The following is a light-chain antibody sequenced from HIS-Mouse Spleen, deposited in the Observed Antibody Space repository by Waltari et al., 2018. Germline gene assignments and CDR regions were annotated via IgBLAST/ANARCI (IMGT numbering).Light chain of an antibody. CDR3: CSYAGSSSFGV. J-gene: IGLJ3*02. CDR2: EDS. CDR1: SSVVGSYNL. V-gene: IGLV2-23*02. Sequence: QSALTQPASVSGSPGQSTTISCTGTSSVVGSYNLVSWYQQHPAKAPKLMIYEDSKRPSEVSNRFSGSKSGNTASLTISGRQAENEADYYCCSYAGSSSFGVFGGETKLTVL.